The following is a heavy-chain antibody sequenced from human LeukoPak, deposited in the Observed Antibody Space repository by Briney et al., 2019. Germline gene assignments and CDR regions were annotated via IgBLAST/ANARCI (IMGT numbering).Heavy chain of an antibody. Sequence: PSETLSLTCSASGGSISSYYWSWIRQPPGKGLEYIGYSYYSGSTDYNPSLKSRVTISVDTSNQFSLMLTSVTAADTAVYYCARQSIAARRAFDIWGQGTMVTVSS. V-gene: IGHV4-59*08. CDR3: ARQSIAARRAFDI. D-gene: IGHD6-6*01. CDR2: SYYSGST. J-gene: IGHJ3*02. CDR1: GGSISSYY.